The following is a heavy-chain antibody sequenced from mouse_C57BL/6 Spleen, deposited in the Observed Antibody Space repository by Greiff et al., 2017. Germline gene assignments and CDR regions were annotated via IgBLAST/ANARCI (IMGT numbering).Heavy chain of an antibody. J-gene: IGHJ4*01. CDR3: TTTVVATDYYAMDY. V-gene: IGHV14-4*01. CDR2: IDPENGDT. CDR1: GFNIKDDY. Sequence: EVKLVESGAELVRPGASVKLSCTASGFNIKDDYMHWVKQRPEQGLEWIGWIDPENGDTEYASKFQGKATITADTSSNTAYLQLSSLTSEDTAVYYCTTTVVATDYYAMDYWGQGTSVTVSS. D-gene: IGHD1-1*01.